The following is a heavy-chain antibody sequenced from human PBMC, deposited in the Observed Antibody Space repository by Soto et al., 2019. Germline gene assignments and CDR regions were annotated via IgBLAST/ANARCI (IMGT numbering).Heavy chain of an antibody. V-gene: IGHV4-30-2*01. CDR3: ARESSLRFDR. Sequence: SSETLSLTCAVSGGSISSGGFSWSWVRQPPGKGLEWIGYIYHSGSTYYNPSLKSRVTISVDTSKNQFSLKLSSVTAADTAVYYCARESSLRFDRWGQGTLVTVSS. D-gene: IGHD2-15*01. CDR2: IYHSGST. J-gene: IGHJ4*02. CDR1: GGSISSGGFS.